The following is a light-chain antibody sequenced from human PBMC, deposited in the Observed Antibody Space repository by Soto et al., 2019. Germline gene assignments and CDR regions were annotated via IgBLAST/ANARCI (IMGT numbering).Light chain of an antibody. Sequence: EIVLTQSPGTLSLSPGESATLSCRASQSVSSSYLAWYQQKPGQAPRLLIYGASSRATGIPDRFSGSGSGTHFTLTISRLEPEDFAVYYCQQYGIVFGPGTKVDIK. J-gene: IGKJ3*01. CDR2: GAS. CDR1: QSVSSSY. V-gene: IGKV3-20*01. CDR3: QQYGIV.